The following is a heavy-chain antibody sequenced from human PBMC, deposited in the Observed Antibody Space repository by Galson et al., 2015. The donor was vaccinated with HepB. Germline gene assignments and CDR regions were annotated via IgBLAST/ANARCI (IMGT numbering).Heavy chain of an antibody. CDR2: IVVGSGNT. J-gene: IGHJ6*02. V-gene: IGHV1-58*01. CDR3: AASSPRYSSSWSPLYYYYYGMDV. D-gene: IGHD6-13*01. CDR1: GFTFTSSA. Sequence: SVKVSCKASGFTFTSSAVQWVRQARGQRLEWIGWIVVGSGNTNYAQKFRERVTITRDMSTSTAYMELSSLRSEDTAVYYCAASSPRYSSSWSPLYYYYYGMDVWGQGTTVTVSS.